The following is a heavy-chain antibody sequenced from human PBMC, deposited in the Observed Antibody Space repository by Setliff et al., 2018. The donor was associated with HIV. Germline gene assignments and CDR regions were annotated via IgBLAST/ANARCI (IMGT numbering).Heavy chain of an antibody. Sequence: PSETLSLTCAVYGGSFSNYYWSWIRQPPGKGLEWIGEINYSGSTKYSPSLKSRVTMSVDTSKNQFSLKLNSVTAADTAVYYCARYVAYDEDDFDIWGQGTMVTVSS. V-gene: IGHV4-34*01. CDR3: ARYVAYDEDDFDI. CDR2: INYSGST. CDR1: GGSFSNYY. D-gene: IGHD3-16*01. J-gene: IGHJ3*02.